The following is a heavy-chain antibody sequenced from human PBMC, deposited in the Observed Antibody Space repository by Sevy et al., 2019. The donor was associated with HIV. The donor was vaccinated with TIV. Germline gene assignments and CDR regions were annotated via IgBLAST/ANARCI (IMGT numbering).Heavy chain of an antibody. CDR3: AKGRADRSITMVRGVIPGWFDP. V-gene: IGHV3-23*01. J-gene: IGHJ5*02. CDR1: GFTFSSYA. D-gene: IGHD3-10*01. CDR2: ISGSGGST. Sequence: GGFLRLSCAASGFTFSSYAMSWVRQAPGKGLEWVSAISGSGGSTYYADSVKGRFTISRDNSKNTLYLQMNSLRAEDTAVYYCAKGRADRSITMVRGVIPGWFDPWGQGTLVTVSS.